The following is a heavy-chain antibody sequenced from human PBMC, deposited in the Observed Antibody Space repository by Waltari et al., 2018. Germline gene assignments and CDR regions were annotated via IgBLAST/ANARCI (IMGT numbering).Heavy chain of an antibody. V-gene: IGHV4-4*02. Sequence: QLQLQESGPGLVKPSGTLSLTCAVSGDSMSNTNCWSWVRQPPGKGPAWIGQGHHSGSPNESPSLASRVTMTVDTYNTLFCLTWTSATAADTAVYYCARDRGRGLYFDSWGPGTLVTVSP. D-gene: IGHD2-15*01. CDR1: GDSMSNTNC. CDR3: ARDRGRGLYFDS. CDR2: GHHSGSP. J-gene: IGHJ4*02.